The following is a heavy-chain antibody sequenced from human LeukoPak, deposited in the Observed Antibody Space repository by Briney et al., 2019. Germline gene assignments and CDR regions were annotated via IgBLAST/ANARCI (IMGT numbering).Heavy chain of an antibody. CDR3: AKGFWVVTATYYFDY. J-gene: IGHJ4*02. V-gene: IGHV3-30*18. D-gene: IGHD2-21*02. Sequence: GGSLRLSCAASGFTFSSYGMHWVRQAPGKGLAWVAVISYGGSNKYYADSVKGRFTISRDNSKNTLYLQMNSLRAEDTAVYYCAKGFWVVTATYYFDYWGQGALVTVSS. CDR2: ISYGGSNK. CDR1: GFTFSSYG.